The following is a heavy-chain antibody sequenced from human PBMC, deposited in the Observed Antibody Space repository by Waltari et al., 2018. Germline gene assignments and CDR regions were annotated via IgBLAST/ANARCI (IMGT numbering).Heavy chain of an antibody. CDR2: IYSGGST. CDR1: RFTISSNY. Sequence: EVQLVETGGGLIQPGGSLRLCYAASRFTISSNYMSWVQQAPGKGLEWVSVIYSGGSTYYADSVKGRFTISRDNSKNTLYLQMNSLRAEDTAVYYCARTSDLWFGEDYFDYWGQGTLVTVSS. D-gene: IGHD3-10*01. V-gene: IGHV3-53*02. J-gene: IGHJ4*02. CDR3: ARTSDLWFGEDYFDY.